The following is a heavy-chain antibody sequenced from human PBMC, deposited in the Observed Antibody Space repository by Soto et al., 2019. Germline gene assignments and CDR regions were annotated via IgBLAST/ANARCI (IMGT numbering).Heavy chain of an antibody. CDR3: AKDRVVACIGEFDY. CDR2: ISYDGSNK. Sequence: VQLVESAGGVVQPGRSLRLSCASSGFTFSSSSIHWVRQAPGKGLEWVAVISYDGSNKFYADSVKGRFTISRDNSKNTLYLQMDGLRSEDTAVYYCAKDRVVACIGEFDYWGQGTLVTVSS. V-gene: IGHV3-30*01. CDR1: GFTFSSSS. J-gene: IGHJ4*02. D-gene: IGHD6-19*01.